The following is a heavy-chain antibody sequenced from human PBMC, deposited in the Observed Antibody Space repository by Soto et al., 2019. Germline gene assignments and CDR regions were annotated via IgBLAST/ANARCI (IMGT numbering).Heavy chain of an antibody. CDR1: GYTFSRYG. V-gene: IGHV1-18*01. Sequence: ASVNVSCKTSGYTFSRYGISWVRQAPGQGLEWMGWISGYNGDTNYAQKVQGRVTMTIDTSTYTAYMELRSLTSDDTAIYYCAKNGQPPYYYYGMDVWG. J-gene: IGHJ6*02. CDR2: ISGYNGDT. CDR3: AKNGQPPYYYYGMDV. D-gene: IGHD2-8*01.